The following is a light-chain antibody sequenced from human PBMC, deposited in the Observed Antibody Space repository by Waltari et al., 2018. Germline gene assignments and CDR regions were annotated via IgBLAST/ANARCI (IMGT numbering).Light chain of an antibody. V-gene: IGKV1-39*01. CDR1: QSVGNY. CDR3: QQSLSPPWT. Sequence: DIQMTQSPSSLSASVGDRVTISCRASQSVGNYLNWYQHEPGKAPELLIYAASNLASGVPSRFGGSGSGTDFTLTISSLQPDDSATYYCQQSLSPPWTFGQGTKLEIK. CDR2: AAS. J-gene: IGKJ1*01.